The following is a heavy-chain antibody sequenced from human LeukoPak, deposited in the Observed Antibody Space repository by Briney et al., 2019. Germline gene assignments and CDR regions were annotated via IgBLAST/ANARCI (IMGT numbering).Heavy chain of an antibody. CDR2: ISYDGSNK. D-gene: IGHD6-13*01. J-gene: IGHJ4*02. V-gene: IGHV3-30*04. CDR3: AKAMYSSSWYFDY. CDR1: GFTFSSYA. Sequence: PGRSLRLSCAASGFTFSSYAMHWVRQAPGKGLEWVAVISYDGSNKYYADSVKGRFTISRDNSKNTLYLQMNSLRAEDTAVYYCAKAMYSSSWYFDYWGQGTLVTVSS.